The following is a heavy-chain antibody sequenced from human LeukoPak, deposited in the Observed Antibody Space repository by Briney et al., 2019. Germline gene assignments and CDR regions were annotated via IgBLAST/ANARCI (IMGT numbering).Heavy chain of an antibody. CDR1: GYAFTSYD. J-gene: IGHJ4*02. CDR2: INAGNGNT. Sequence: ASVKVSCKASGYAFTSYDMHWVRQAPGQRLEWMGWINAGNGNTKYSQKFQGRVTITRDTSASTAYMELSSLRSEDTAVYYCARGIVTTTVGLKYPYLGYWGQGTLVTVSS. V-gene: IGHV1-3*01. CDR3: ARGIVTTTVGLKYPYLGY. D-gene: IGHD5-12*01.